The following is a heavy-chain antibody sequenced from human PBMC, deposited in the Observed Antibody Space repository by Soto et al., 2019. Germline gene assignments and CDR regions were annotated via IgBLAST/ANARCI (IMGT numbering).Heavy chain of an antibody. CDR3: ARCLYYDILTGYYWDYYYGMDV. D-gene: IGHD3-9*01. V-gene: IGHV4-39*01. CDR1: GGSISSSSYY. J-gene: IGHJ6*02. CDR2: IYYSGST. Sequence: ASETLSLTCTVSGGSISSSSYYWGWIRQPPGKGLEWIGSIYYSGSTYYNPSLKSRVTISVDTSKNQFSLKLSSVTAADTAVYYCARCLYYDILTGYYWDYYYGMDVWGQGTTVTVS.